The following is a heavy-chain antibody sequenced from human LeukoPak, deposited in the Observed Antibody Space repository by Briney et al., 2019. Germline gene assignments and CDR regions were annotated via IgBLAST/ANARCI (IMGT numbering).Heavy chain of an antibody. V-gene: IGHV3-21*01. CDR2: ISSAGGYI. CDR3: ARDEGSDYYYYYMDV. D-gene: IGHD6-19*01. CDR1: GLSFSSYS. J-gene: IGHJ6*03. Sequence: GGSLRLSCAASGLSFSSYSMNWVRQAPGKGLEWVSSISSAGGYIHYADSVKGRFTISRDNAKNSLYLQMNSLRVEDSAIYYCARDEGSDYYYYYMDVWGKGTTVTVSS.